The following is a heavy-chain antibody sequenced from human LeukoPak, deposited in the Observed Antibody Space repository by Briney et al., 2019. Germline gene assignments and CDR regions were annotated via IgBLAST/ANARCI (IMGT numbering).Heavy chain of an antibody. CDR2: INPSGGST. Sequence: ASVKVSCKASGYTFTGYYMHWVRQAPGQGLEWMGIINPSGGSTSYAQKFQGRVTMTRDTSTSTVYMELSSLRSEDTAVYYCARSRITMVRGVGLLGYWGQGTLVTVSS. D-gene: IGHD3-10*01. J-gene: IGHJ4*02. V-gene: IGHV1-46*01. CDR1: GYTFTGYY. CDR3: ARSRITMVRGVGLLGY.